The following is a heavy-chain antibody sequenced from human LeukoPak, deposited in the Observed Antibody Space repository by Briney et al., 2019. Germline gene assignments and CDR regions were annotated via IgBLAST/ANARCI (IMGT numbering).Heavy chain of an antibody. J-gene: IGHJ4*02. CDR3: ARTTAMVDYFDY. CDR1: GGTFSSYA. CDR2: IIPIFGTA. Sequence: SVKVSCKASGGTFSSYAISWVRQAPGQGLEWMGGIIPIFGTANYAQKFQGRVTITTDESTSTAYMELSSLRSEDTAAYYCARTTAMVDYFDYWGQGTLVTVSS. V-gene: IGHV1-69*05. D-gene: IGHD5-18*01.